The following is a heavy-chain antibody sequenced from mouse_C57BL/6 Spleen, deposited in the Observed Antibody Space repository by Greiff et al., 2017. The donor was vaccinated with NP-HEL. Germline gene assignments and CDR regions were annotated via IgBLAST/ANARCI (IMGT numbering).Heavy chain of an antibody. CDR3: ARSGYGSSPYYFDY. CDR2: INPNNGGT. CDR1: GYTFTDYY. V-gene: IGHV1-26*01. D-gene: IGHD1-1*01. J-gene: IGHJ2*01. Sequence: VQLQQSGPELVKPGASVKISCKASGYTFTDYYMNWVKQSHGKSLEWIGDINPNNGGTSYNQKFKGKATLTVDKSSSTAYMELRSLTSEDAAVYYCARSGYGSSPYYFDYWGQGTTLTVSS.